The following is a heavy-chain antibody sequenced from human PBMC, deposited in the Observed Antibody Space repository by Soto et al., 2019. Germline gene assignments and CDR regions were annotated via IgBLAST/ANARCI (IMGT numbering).Heavy chain of an antibody. CDR1: GFTFSNYG. J-gene: IGHJ4*02. CDR3: AKARVRIVGANSFDY. V-gene: IGHV3-30*18. Sequence: PVGSLRLSCVGSGFTFSNYGMHWVRQPPGKGLEWVALISDDGDKRYYADSVRGRLIISRDNSKDTLYLQMNSLGPDDTAVYFCAKARVRIVGANSFDYWGQGTPVTVSS. D-gene: IGHD1-26*01. CDR2: ISDDGDKR.